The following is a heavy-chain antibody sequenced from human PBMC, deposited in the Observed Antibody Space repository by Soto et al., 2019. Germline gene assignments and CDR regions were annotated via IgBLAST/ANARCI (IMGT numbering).Heavy chain of an antibody. CDR1: GGSISSYY. J-gene: IGHJ4*02. Sequence: PSETLSLTCTVSGGSISSYYWSWIRQPPGKGLEWIGYIYYSGSTNYNPSLKSRVTISVDTSKNQFSLKLSSVTAAYTAVYYCARDGMGATRRRYFDYWGQGTLVTVSS. CDR2: IYYSGST. V-gene: IGHV4-59*01. CDR3: ARDGMGATRRRYFDY. D-gene: IGHD1-26*01.